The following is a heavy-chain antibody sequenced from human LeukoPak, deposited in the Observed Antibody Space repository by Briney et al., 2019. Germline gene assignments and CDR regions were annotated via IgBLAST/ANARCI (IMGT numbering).Heavy chain of an antibody. CDR3: TTGGYGGQFDY. J-gene: IGHJ4*02. Sequence: VGSLRHSCAASGFAFSNAWMSSVRPGPGEGLEWGGRIKNKTDGGTTDYAAPEKGRFTLSRDDSKNTLYLQMNSLKTEDTAVYYCTTGGYGGQFDYWGQGTLVTVSS. D-gene: IGHD5-12*01. CDR1: GFAFSNAW. CDR2: IKNKTDGGTT. V-gene: IGHV3-15*01.